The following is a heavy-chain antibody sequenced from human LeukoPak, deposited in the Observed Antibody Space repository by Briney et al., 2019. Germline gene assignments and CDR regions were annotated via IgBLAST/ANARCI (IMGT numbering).Heavy chain of an antibody. CDR2: ISGSSKII. D-gene: IGHD2-2*01. J-gene: IGHJ6*02. Sequence: GGSLRLSCAASGFTFSSYSMNWVRQAPGKGLEWISYISGSSKIIHWAESLKGRFTISRDNAKNSLYLQMNSLRDEDTAVYYCARDYSSSGTFFGYYYGMDVWGHGTTVTVSS. CDR3: ARDYSSSGTFFGYYYGMDV. CDR1: GFTFSSYS. V-gene: IGHV3-48*02.